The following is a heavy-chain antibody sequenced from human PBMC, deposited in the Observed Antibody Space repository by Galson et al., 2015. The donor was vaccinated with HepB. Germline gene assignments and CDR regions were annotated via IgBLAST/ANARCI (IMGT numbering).Heavy chain of an antibody. D-gene: IGHD3-3*01. CDR1: GGTFSSYA. CDR2: IIPIFGTA. CDR3: ARSDYDFWSAEAPNWFDP. Sequence: CKASGGTFSSYAVSWVRQAPGPGLEWMGGIIPIFGTANYAQKFQGRVTITADESTSTAYMELSSLRSEDTAVYYCARSDYDFWSAEAPNWFDPWGQGTLVTVSS. V-gene: IGHV1-69*01. J-gene: IGHJ5*02.